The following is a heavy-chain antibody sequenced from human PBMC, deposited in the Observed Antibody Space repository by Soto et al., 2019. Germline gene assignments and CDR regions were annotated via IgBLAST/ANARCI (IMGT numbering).Heavy chain of an antibody. D-gene: IGHD2-21*02. V-gene: IGHV1-18*04. CDR3: ARDDPLRVYCGVDCYANWSDP. CDR2: ISAYNGNT. Sequence: ASVKVSCKASGYTFTSYGISWVRQAPGQGLEWVGWISAYNGNTNYAQKLQGRVTMTTDTSTSTAYMELRSLRSDDTAVYYCARDDPLRVYCGVDCYANWSDPWGQATL. CDR1: GYTFTSYG. J-gene: IGHJ5*02.